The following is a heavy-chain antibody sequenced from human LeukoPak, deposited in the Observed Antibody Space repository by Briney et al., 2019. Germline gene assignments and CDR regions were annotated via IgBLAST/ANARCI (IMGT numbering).Heavy chain of an antibody. D-gene: IGHD3-16*01. CDR3: ASEPWGGTFDP. CDR1: GGSISSSSYY. V-gene: IGHV4-39*07. J-gene: IGHJ5*02. Sequence: SETLSLTCTVSGGSISSSSYYWGWIRQPPGKGLEWIGSIYYSGSTYYNPSLKSRVTISVDTSKNQFSLKLSSVTAADTAVYYCASEPWGGTFDPWGQGTLVTVSS. CDR2: IYYSGST.